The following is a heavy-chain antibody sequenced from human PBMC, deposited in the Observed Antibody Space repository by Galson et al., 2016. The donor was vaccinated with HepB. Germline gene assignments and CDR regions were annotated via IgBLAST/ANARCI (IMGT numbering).Heavy chain of an antibody. CDR1: GFPFSTYG. CDR2: ISGGGGSI. J-gene: IGHJ4*02. CDR3: AKKSLVAGTATYVFDN. V-gene: IGHV3-23*01. Sequence: SLRLSCAASGFPFSTYGMSWVRQAPGKGLEWISGISGGGGSIYSADSVKGRFTTSRDNSKNTLYLQMNSLRADDTAVYYCAKKSLVAGTATYVFDNWGQGTLVTVSS. D-gene: IGHD6-19*01.